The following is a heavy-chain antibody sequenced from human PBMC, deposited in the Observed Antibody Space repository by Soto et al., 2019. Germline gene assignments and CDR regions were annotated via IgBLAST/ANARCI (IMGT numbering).Heavy chain of an antibody. CDR1: GGSISSRSYY. J-gene: IGHJ6*02. CDR3: ARHGIVATLYYYYYGLDV. Sequence: SETLSLTCTVSGGSISSRSYYWGWIRQPPGKGLEWIGSIYYSGSTYYNPSLKSRVTISVDTSKNQFSLKLSSVTAADTAVYYCARHGIVATLYYYYYGLDVWGQGTTVTVSS. D-gene: IGHD5-12*01. V-gene: IGHV4-39*01. CDR2: IYYSGST.